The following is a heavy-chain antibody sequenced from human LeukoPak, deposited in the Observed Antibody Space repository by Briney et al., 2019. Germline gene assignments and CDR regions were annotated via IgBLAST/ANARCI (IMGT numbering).Heavy chain of an antibody. CDR3: ARKVTYYYDSSGYHLYYFDY. J-gene: IGHJ4*02. V-gene: IGHV3-7*01. D-gene: IGHD3-22*01. CDR2: IKQDGSEK. CDR1: GFTFSGYW. Sequence: GGSLRLSCAASGFTFSGYWMSWVRQAPGKGLEWVANIKQDGSEKYYVDSVKGRFTISRDNAKNSLNLQMNSLRAEDTAVYYCARKVTYYYDSSGYHLYYFDYWGQGTLVTVSS.